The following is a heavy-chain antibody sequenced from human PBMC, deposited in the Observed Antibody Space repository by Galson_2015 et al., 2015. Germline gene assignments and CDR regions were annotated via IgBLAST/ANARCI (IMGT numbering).Heavy chain of an antibody. V-gene: IGHV3-23*01. J-gene: IGHJ6*03. CDR1: GFTFSSYA. Sequence: SLRLSCAASGFTFSSYAMSWVRQAPGKGLEWVSTISGSGDKTYYADSVKGRFTISRDNSENTQYLQMTSLRAEDTAVYYCEKIRVTIFPYYYYMDVWGKGTTVTVSS. D-gene: IGHD3-3*01. CDR3: EKIRVTIFPYYYYMDV. CDR2: ISGSGDKT.